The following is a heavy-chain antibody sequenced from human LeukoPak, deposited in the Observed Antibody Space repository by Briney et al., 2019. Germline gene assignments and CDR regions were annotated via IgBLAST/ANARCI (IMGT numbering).Heavy chain of an antibody. CDR3: ARPVERNRITISYDI. CDR1: GGSISSSSYY. CDR2: IYYSGST. V-gene: IGHV4-39*01. D-gene: IGHD3-9*01. J-gene: IGHJ3*02. Sequence: SETLSLTCSVSGGSISSSSYYWGWIRQPPGKGLEWIGSIYYSGSTYYNPSLKSRVSISVDTSENQFSLKLSSVTAADTAVYYCARPVERNRITISYDIWGQGTMVTVSS.